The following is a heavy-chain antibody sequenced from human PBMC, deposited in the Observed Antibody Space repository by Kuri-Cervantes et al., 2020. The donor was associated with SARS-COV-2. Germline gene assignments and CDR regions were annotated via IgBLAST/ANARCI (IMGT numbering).Heavy chain of an antibody. Sequence: GESLKISCAASGFTFSSYAMHWVRQAPGKGLEWVAVISYDGSNKYYADSVKSRFTISRDNSKNTLYLQMNSLRAEDTAVYYCARRLGSYHAFDIWGQGTMVTVSS. V-gene: IGHV3-30-3*01. CDR2: ISYDGSNK. D-gene: IGHD1-26*01. CDR1: GFTFSSYA. J-gene: IGHJ3*02. CDR3: ARRLGSYHAFDI.